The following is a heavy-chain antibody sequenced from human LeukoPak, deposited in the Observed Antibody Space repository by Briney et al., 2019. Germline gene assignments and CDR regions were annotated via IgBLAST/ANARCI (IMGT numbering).Heavy chain of an antibody. CDR2: IYTSGST. J-gene: IGHJ4*02. D-gene: IGHD4-17*01. CDR1: GGSISSGSYY. Sequence: SQTLSLTCTVSGGSISSGSYYWSWIRQPAGKGLEWIGRIYTSGSTNYNPSLKSRVTISVDTSKNQFSLKLSSVTAADTAVYYCARYGDEDNYFDYWGQGTLVTASS. V-gene: IGHV4-61*02. CDR3: ARYGDEDNYFDY.